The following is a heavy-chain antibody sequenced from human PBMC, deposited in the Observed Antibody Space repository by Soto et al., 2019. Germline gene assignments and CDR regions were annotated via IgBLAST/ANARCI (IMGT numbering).Heavy chain of an antibody. CDR3: VSGASRWYPYFFDS. D-gene: IGHD6-13*01. CDR1: EGTFNSYA. CDR2: IIPYYNTL. Sequence: QAQVVQSGAEVRKPGSSVKLSCKASEGTFNSYAIAWVRQAPGQGLEWMGGIIPYYNTLNYAQKFQDRVTIPADDSTNTVYMELSSLRSDDTAVYFCVSGASRWYPYFFDSWAQGTLVTVSS. J-gene: IGHJ4*02. V-gene: IGHV1-69*01.